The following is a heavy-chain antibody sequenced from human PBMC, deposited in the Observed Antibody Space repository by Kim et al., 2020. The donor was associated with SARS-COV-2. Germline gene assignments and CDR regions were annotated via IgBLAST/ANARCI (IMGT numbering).Heavy chain of an antibody. Sequence: GESLKISCKGSGYSFTSYWISWVRQMPGKGLEWMGRIDPSDSYTNYSPSFQGHVTISADKSISTAYQQWSSLKASDTAMYYCARHPLFASSLNAFDIWGQGTMVTVSS. D-gene: IGHD2-2*01. CDR1: GYSFTSYW. CDR3: ARHPLFASSLNAFDI. V-gene: IGHV5-10-1*01. J-gene: IGHJ3*02. CDR2: IDPSDSYT.